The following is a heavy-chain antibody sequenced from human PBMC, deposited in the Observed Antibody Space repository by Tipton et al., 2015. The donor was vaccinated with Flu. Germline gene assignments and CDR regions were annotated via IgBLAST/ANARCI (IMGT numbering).Heavy chain of an antibody. V-gene: IGHV4-39*07. J-gene: IGHJ4*02. CDR2: IYYSGST. CDR1: GGSVTRSSYY. CDR3: ARDYLLGDLSFFDN. D-gene: IGHD3-16*02. Sequence: TLSLTCAVSGGSVTRSSYYWGWIRQPPGKGLEWIGSIYYSGSTYYNPSLKSRVSISVDTSKNQFSLKLSSVTVADTAVYYCARDYLLGDLSFFDNWGQGTLVTVSS.